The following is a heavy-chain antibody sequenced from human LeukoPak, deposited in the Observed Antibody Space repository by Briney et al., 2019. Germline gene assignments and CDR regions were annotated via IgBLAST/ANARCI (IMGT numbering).Heavy chain of an antibody. V-gene: IGHV3-48*01. CDR2: ISSSSSTI. J-gene: IGHJ4*02. CDR1: GFTFSSYS. Sequence: GGSLRLSCAASGFTFSSYSMNWVRQAPGKGLEWVSYISSSSSTIYYADSVKGRFTISRDNAKNSLYLQMNSLRAEGTAVYYCATDIGAVAGTLDYWGQGTLGTVSS. D-gene: IGHD6-19*01. CDR3: ATDIGAVAGTLDY.